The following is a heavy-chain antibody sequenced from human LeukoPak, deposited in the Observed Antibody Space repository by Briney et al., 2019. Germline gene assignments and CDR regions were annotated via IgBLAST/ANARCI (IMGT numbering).Heavy chain of an antibody. Sequence: ASVKVSCKASGYTFTGYFLHWVRQAPGQGLEWMGWINPNSGGTHYAQKFQGRVTMTRDASMSTVYMELSSLRSDDTAVYYCAREYYSSTTKGVDYWGQGTLVTVSS. CDR2: INPNSGGT. CDR3: AREYYSSTTKGVDY. CDR1: GYTFTGYF. J-gene: IGHJ4*02. D-gene: IGHD6-13*01. V-gene: IGHV1-2*02.